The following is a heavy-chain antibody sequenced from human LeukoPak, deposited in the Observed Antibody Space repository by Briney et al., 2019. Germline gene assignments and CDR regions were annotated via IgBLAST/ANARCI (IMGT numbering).Heavy chain of an antibody. CDR1: GGSISSYY. Sequence: SETLSLTCTVSGGSISSYYWSWIRQPPGKGLEWIGYIYTSGSTNYNPSLKSRVTISVDTSKNQFSLKLSSVTAADTAVYYCAGHPHYYFDYWGQGTLVTVSS. CDR3: AGHPHYYFDY. J-gene: IGHJ4*02. V-gene: IGHV4-4*09. CDR2: IYTSGST.